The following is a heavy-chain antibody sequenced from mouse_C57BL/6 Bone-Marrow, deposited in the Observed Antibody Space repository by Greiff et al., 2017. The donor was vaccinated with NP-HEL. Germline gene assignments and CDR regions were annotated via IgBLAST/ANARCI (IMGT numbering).Heavy chain of an antibody. J-gene: IGHJ4*01. CDR1: GYSITSGYY. Sequence: EVQLQESGPGLVKPSQSLSLTCSVTGYSITSGYYWNWIRQFPGNKLEWMGYISYDGSNNYNPSLKNRISITRDTSKNQFFLKLNSVTTEDTATYYCARDSGLDWGQGTSVTVSS. V-gene: IGHV3-6*01. CDR3: ARDSGLD. CDR2: ISYDGSN. D-gene: IGHD6-1*01.